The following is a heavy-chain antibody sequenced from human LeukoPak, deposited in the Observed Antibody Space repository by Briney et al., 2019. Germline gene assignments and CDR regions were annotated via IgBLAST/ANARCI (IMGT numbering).Heavy chain of an antibody. V-gene: IGHV3-33*01. CDR2: IWYDGSNK. Sequence: PGRSLRLSCAASGFTFSSYGMHWVRQSPGKGLEWVAVIWYDGSNKYYADSVKGRFTISRDNSKNTLYLQMNSLRAEDTAVYYCASGSFKQLVPSSSVFDPWGQGTLVTVSS. D-gene: IGHD6-13*01. J-gene: IGHJ5*02. CDR1: GFTFSSYG. CDR3: ASGSFKQLVPSSSVFDP.